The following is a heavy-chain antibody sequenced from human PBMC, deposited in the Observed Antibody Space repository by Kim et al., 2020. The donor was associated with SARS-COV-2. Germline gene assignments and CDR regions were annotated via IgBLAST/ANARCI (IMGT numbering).Heavy chain of an antibody. CDR1: GGSFSGYY. Sequence: SETLSLTCAVYGGSFSGYYWSWIRQPPGKGLEWIGEINHSGSTNYNPSLKSRVTISVDTSKNQFSLKLSSVTAADTAVYYCARGALWAAARPYMDVWGKGTTVTVSS. V-gene: IGHV4-34*01. CDR3: ARGALWAAARPYMDV. J-gene: IGHJ6*03. CDR2: INHSGST. D-gene: IGHD6-6*01.